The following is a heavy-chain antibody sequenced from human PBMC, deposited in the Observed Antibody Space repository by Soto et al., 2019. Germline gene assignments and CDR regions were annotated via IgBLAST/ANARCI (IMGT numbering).Heavy chain of an antibody. J-gene: IGHJ5*02. CDR1: GYTFTSSD. V-gene: IGHV1-8*01. Sequence: ASVKVSCKASGYTFTSSDINWVRQATGQGLEWMGWMNPNSGNTGYAQKFQGRVTMTRNTSITTAYMELSSLRSEDTAVYYCASGPPEFYSSRGWFDPWGQGTLVTVSS. CDR2: MNPNSGNT. CDR3: ASGPPEFYSSRGWFDP. D-gene: IGHD6-13*01.